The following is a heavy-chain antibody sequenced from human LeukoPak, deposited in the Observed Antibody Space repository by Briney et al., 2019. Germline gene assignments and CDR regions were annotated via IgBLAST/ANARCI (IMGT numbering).Heavy chain of an antibody. CDR2: INSDGSTT. V-gene: IGHV3-74*01. J-gene: IGHJ4*02. Sequence: GGSLRLSCAASGFTFSNSWMHWVRQAPGKGLVWVSRINSDGSTTSYADSVKGRFTISRDNAKNTLYLQMNSLIAEDTAVYYCARSGGGYFDYWGQGTLVTVSS. D-gene: IGHD3-16*01. CDR1: GFTFSNSW. CDR3: ARSGGGYFDY.